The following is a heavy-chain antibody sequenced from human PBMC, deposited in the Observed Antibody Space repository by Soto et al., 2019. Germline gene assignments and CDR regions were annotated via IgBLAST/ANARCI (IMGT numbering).Heavy chain of an antibody. D-gene: IGHD1-26*01. CDR1: GGSFSGYY. CDR3: ARGNSGSYYRPNWFDP. CDR2: INHSGST. Sequence: SETLSLTCAVYGGSFSGYYWSWIRQPPGKGLEWIGEINHSGSTNYNPSLKSRVTISVDTSKNQFSLKLSSVTAADTAVYYCARGNSGSYYRPNWFDPWGQGTLVT. J-gene: IGHJ5*02. V-gene: IGHV4-34*01.